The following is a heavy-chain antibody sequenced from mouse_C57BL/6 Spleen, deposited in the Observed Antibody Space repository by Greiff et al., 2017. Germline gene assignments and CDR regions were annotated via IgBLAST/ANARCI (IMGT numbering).Heavy chain of an antibody. V-gene: IGHV1-5*01. CDR3: TSNWDWLVAY. J-gene: IGHJ3*01. D-gene: IGHD4-1*01. Sequence: EVQLQQSGTVLARPGASVKMSCKTSGYTFTSYWMHWVKQRPGQGLEWIGAIYPGNSDTSYNQKFQGKAKLTAVTSASTAYMELSSLTNEDSAVYYCTSNWDWLVAYWGQGTLVTVSA. CDR2: IYPGNSDT. CDR1: GYTFTSYW.